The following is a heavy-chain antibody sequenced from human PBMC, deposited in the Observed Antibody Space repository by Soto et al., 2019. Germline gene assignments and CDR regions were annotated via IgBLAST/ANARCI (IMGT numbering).Heavy chain of an antibody. Sequence: QVQLVQSGAEVKKPGSSVKVSCKASGDTFSSYAISWVRQAPGQGLEWMGGIIPIVGTANYAQKFQGRVTITADESTSTAYMELSSLRSEDTAVYYCSRASNLLPRGYNYGYGGYYYGMDVWGQGTTVTVSS. CDR3: SRASNLLPRGYNYGYGGYYYGMDV. D-gene: IGHD5-18*01. CDR1: GDTFSSYA. CDR2: IIPIVGTA. V-gene: IGHV1-69*01. J-gene: IGHJ6*02.